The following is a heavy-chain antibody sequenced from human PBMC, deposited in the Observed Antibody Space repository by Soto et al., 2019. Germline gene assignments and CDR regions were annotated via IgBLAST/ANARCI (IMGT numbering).Heavy chain of an antibody. CDR1: GGSISSSNW. Sequence: LETLSLTCAVSGGSISSSNWWSWVRQPPGKGLEWIGEIYHSGSTNYNPSLKSRVTISVDKSKNQFSLKLSSVTAADTAVYYCARIRYSSSWPSYYGMDVWGQGTTVTVSS. D-gene: IGHD6-13*01. V-gene: IGHV4-4*02. CDR2: IYHSGST. J-gene: IGHJ6*02. CDR3: ARIRYSSSWPSYYGMDV.